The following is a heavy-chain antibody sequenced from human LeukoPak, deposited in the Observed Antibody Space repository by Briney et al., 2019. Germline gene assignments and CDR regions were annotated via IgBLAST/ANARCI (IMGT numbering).Heavy chain of an antibody. Sequence: SETLSLTCTVSGRPISSGSYYWSWIRQPAGKGLVWIGRIYTSRITNDNPAHKSRVTISVDTSKNQFSLKLSSVTAADTVVYYCASLGTIFGVVIVWGKGTTVTVSS. J-gene: IGHJ6*04. V-gene: IGHV4-61*02. CDR3: ASLGTIFGVVIV. D-gene: IGHD3-3*01. CDR2: IYTSRIT. CDR1: GRPISSGSYY.